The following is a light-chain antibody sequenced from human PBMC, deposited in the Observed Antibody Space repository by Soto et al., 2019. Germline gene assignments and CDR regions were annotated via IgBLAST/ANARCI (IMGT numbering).Light chain of an antibody. J-gene: IGLJ2*01. V-gene: IGLV3-21*04. CDR1: NLGSES. CDR3: QVWDSSSDHVV. Sequence: SYELTQPPSVSVAPGKTARITCGGSNLGSESVHWYQQKPGQAPVLVIYYDSDRHSGIPERFSGSKSGNTATLTISRVEAGDEADYHCQVWDSSSDHVVFGGGTQLTVL. CDR2: YDS.